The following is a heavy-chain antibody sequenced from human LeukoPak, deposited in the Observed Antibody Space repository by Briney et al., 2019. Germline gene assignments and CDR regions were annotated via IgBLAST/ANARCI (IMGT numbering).Heavy chain of an antibody. CDR3: ARDDRDISSFRFDY. V-gene: IGHV3-21*01. Sequence: PGGSLRLSCAASGFTFNTYSMNWVRQAPGKGLEWVSSISSHSRDIHYADSVKGRFTISRDNAKNSLHLQMNSLRAEDTAVYYCARDDRDISSFRFDYWGHGILVTVSS. D-gene: IGHD6-6*01. CDR2: ISSHSRDI. J-gene: IGHJ4*01. CDR1: GFTFNTYS.